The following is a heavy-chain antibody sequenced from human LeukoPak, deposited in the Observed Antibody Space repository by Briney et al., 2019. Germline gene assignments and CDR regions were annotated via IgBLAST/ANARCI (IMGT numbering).Heavy chain of an antibody. V-gene: IGHV4-39*07. CDR1: GGSISSSTYY. CDR3: ARDVVRAVAYFDS. CDR2: MYYSGKI. D-gene: IGHD6-19*01. Sequence: PSETLSLTCTVSGGSISSSTYYWGWIRQPPGKGLEWIGSMYYSGKIYYNPSLKSRVTLSVDTSKNQLSLKLSSVTAADTAVYYCARDVVRAVAYFDSWGQGTLVTVSS. J-gene: IGHJ4*02.